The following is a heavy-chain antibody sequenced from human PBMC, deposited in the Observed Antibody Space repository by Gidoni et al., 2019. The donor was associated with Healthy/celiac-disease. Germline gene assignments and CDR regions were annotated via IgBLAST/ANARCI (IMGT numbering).Heavy chain of an antibody. CDR2: SNSDGSST. D-gene: IGHD1-26*01. J-gene: IGHJ4*02. Sequence: EVQLVESGGGLVQPGGSLRLSCAASGFTFSSYWMHWVRQAPGKGLVWVSRSNSDGSSTSYADSVKGRFTISRDNAKNTLYLQMNSLRAEDTAVYYCARGPWTWELLYYFDYWGQGTLVTVSS. V-gene: IGHV3-74*01. CDR1: GFTFSSYW. CDR3: ARGPWTWELLYYFDY.